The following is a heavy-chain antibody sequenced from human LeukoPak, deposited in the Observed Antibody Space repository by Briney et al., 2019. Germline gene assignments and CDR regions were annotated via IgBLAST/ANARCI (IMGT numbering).Heavy chain of an antibody. CDR2: ISYDGSNK. D-gene: IGHD6-13*01. V-gene: IGHV3-30*18. CDR1: GFTFISYG. J-gene: IGHJ4*02. Sequence: PGGSLRLSCAASGFTFISYGMHWVRQAPCKGLEWVAVISYDGSNKYYADSVKGRFTISRDNSKNTLYLQMNSLRAEDTAVYYCAKDDGYSSSWSISGYFDYWGQGTLVTVSS. CDR3: AKDDGYSSSWSISGYFDY.